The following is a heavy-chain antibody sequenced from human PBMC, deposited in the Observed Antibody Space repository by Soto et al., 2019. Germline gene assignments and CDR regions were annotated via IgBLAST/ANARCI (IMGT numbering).Heavy chain of an antibody. CDR3: ARVHCGGVSCYTDGAFDI. J-gene: IGHJ3*02. CDR1: GDSVSSNTAA. D-gene: IGHD2-21*01. V-gene: IGHV6-1*01. Sequence: QVQLQQSGPGLVKPSQTLSLTCAISGDSVSSNTAAWNWIRQSPSRGLEWLGRTYYRSQWYNDYAVYVKSRITINPEKANRHFYPQLNSVTPEDTAVYYCARVHCGGVSCYTDGAFDIWGQGTMVTVSS. CDR2: TYYRSQWYN.